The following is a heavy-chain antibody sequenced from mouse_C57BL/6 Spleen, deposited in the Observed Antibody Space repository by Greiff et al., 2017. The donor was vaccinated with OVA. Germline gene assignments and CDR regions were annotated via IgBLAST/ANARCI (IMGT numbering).Heavy chain of an antibody. J-gene: IGHJ4*01. Sequence: VQLQQPGAELVRPGSSVKLSCKASGYTFTSYWMDWVKQRPGQGLEWIGNIYPSDSETHYNQKFKDKATLTVDKSSSTAYMQLSSLTSEDSAVYYCARDGYYVAMDYWGQGTSVTVSS. CDR3: ARDGYYVAMDY. V-gene: IGHV1-61*01. CDR2: IYPSDSET. CDR1: GYTFTSYW. D-gene: IGHD2-3*01.